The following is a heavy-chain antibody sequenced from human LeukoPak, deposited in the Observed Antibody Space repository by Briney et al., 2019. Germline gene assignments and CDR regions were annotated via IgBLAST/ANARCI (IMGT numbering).Heavy chain of an antibody. CDR2: IYYSGST. J-gene: IGHJ4*02. CDR3: ARHSTWELRLDY. D-gene: IGHD1-26*01. V-gene: IGHV4-59*08. CDR1: GGSISNYY. Sequence: PSETLSLTRTVSGGSISNYYWRWLRQPPGKGLEWIGYIYYSGSTNYNPSLKSRVTISVDTSKNQVSLKLSSVTAADTAVYYCARHSTWELRLDYWGQGTLVTVSS.